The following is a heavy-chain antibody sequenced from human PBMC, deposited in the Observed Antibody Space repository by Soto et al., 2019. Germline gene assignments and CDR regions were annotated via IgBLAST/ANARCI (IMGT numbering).Heavy chain of an antibody. CDR2: IGHGGGT. Sequence: QVQLQPWGAGLLKPSETLSVTCAVYGGSFSGYYWSWIRQPPGKGLEWIGEIGHGGGTIYNPSLETRVTIAEDSSNNQFPLKVNSVTAADTAVYYCASHGGYYFDYWGQGAPVTVSS. J-gene: IGHJ4*02. CDR3: ASHGGYYFDY. CDR1: GGSFSGYY. D-gene: IGHD3-16*01. V-gene: IGHV4-34*01.